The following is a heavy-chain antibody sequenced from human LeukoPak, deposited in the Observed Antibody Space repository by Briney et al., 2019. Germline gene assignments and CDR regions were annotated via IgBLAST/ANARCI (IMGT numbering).Heavy chain of an antibody. CDR1: GYTFTGYY. V-gene: IGHV1-2*02. Sequence: GASVKVSCKASGYTFTGYYMHWVRQAPGQGLEWMGWINPNSGGTNYAQKSQGRVTMTRDTSISTAYMELSRLRSDDTAVYYCARVVGRVPAAISGWFDPWGQGTLVTVSS. D-gene: IGHD2-2*01. CDR3: ARVVGRVPAAISGWFDP. J-gene: IGHJ5*02. CDR2: INPNSGGT.